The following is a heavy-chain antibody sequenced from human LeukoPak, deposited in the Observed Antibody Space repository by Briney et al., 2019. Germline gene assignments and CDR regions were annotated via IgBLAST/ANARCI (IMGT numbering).Heavy chain of an antibody. CDR1: GGSISSGDYY. J-gene: IGHJ3*02. CDR3: ARDLGPNYHHSRGAFDI. V-gene: IGHV4-31*03. CDR2: IYYSKST. Sequence: SETLSLTCSVSGGSISSGDYYWSWIRQYPGKGLECIGYIYYSKSTYYNPSLKSRVTMSADTSKNQFSLKLNSVTAADTAVYYCARDLGPNYHHSRGAFDIWGQGTMVTVSS. D-gene: IGHD3-22*01.